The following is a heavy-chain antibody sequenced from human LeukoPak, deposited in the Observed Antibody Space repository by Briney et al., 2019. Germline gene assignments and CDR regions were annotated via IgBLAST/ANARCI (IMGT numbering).Heavy chain of an antibody. CDR3: ARSIAVAGRDY. V-gene: IGHV1-2*06. CDR2: INPNSGGT. Sequence: ASVKVSCKASRYTFTGYYLHWVRQAPGQGLEWMGRINPNSGGTNYAQKFQGRVTMTRDTSTSTAYMELSRLRSDDTAVYYCARSIAVAGRDYWGQGTLVTVSS. J-gene: IGHJ4*02. D-gene: IGHD6-19*01. CDR1: RYTFTGYY.